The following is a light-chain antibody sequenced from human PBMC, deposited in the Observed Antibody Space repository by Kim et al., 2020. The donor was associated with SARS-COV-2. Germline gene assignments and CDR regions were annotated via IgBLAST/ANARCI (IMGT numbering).Light chain of an antibody. CDR3: QQYGSSPWT. Sequence: EIVLTQSPGTLSLSPGERATLSCRASQSVSSSYLAWYQQKPGHAPCLLMYGASSRATGIPDRFSGSGSGTDFTLTISRLEPEDFAVYYCQQYGSSPWTFGQGTKVDIK. J-gene: IGKJ1*01. V-gene: IGKV3-20*01. CDR2: GAS. CDR1: QSVSSSY.